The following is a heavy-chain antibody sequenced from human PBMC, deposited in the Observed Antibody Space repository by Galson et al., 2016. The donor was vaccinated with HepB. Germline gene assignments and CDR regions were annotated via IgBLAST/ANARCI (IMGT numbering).Heavy chain of an antibody. D-gene: IGHD1-26*01. V-gene: IGHV3-30*03. Sequence: SLRLSCAASGFTFIDYGVHWVRRAPGEGLEWVAVISYDGRSKNYADSVKGRFTVSRDNSKNTLYLQMNSLRAEDTAVYYCARDALKESGSPRHFNYYSGMVVWGQGTTVTVS. CDR2: ISYDGRSK. J-gene: IGHJ6*02. CDR3: ARDALKESGSPRHFNYYSGMVV. CDR1: GFTFIDYG.